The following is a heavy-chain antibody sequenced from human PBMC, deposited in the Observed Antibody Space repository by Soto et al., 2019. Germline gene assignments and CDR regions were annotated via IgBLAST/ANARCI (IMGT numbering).Heavy chain of an antibody. CDR1: GGSISSYY. CDR3: ARSLPPLIFGVVQNWLEP. V-gene: IGHV4-59*01. Sequence: SETLSLTCTVSGGSISSYYWSGIRQPPGKGLEWIGYIYYSGSTNYNPSLKSRVTISVDTSKNQFSLPLSSVTAQDTAVYYCARSLPPLIFGVVQNWLEPWGQGNLVTVS. CDR2: IYYSGST. D-gene: IGHD3-3*01. J-gene: IGHJ5*02.